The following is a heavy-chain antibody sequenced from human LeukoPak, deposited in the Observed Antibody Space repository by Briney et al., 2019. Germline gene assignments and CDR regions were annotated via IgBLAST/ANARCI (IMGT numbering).Heavy chain of an antibody. J-gene: IGHJ4*02. D-gene: IGHD2-15*01. Sequence: PSETLSLTCAVSGGSISSGGYYWSWIRQPPGKGLEWIGEINHSGSTNYNPSLKSRVTISVDTSKNQFSLKLSSVTAADTAVYYCARGRLPTIDRNFDYWGQGTLVTVSS. CDR2: INHSGST. CDR1: GGSISSGGYY. V-gene: IGHV4-34*01. CDR3: ARGRLPTIDRNFDY.